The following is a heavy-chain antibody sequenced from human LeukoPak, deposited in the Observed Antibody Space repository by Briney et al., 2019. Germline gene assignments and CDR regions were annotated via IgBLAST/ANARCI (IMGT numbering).Heavy chain of an antibody. Sequence: PGRSLRLSCAPSGFPFSSYGMHWLRQAPGKALEGLAVISYDGSNKYYADSVKGRFTISRDNSKNTLYLQMNSLRAEDTAVYYCAKGNWNYVDYYYGMDVWRQGTTVSVSS. CDR3: AKGNWNYVDYYYGMDV. CDR1: GFPFSSYG. J-gene: IGHJ6*02. V-gene: IGHV3-30*18. D-gene: IGHD1-7*01. CDR2: ISYDGSNK.